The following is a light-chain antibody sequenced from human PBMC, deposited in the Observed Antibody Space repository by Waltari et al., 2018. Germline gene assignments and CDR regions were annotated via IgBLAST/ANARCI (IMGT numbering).Light chain of an antibody. J-gene: IGLJ3*02. V-gene: IGLV8-61*01. CDR3: SLYMGSGIWV. CDR1: SGSISSTSY. CDR2: KAT. Sequence: QTVVTQEPSLSVSPGGTVTPTCALSSGSISSTSYATWYQQTPGQAPRTLVYKATSRSSGVPDRFSGSILGNKAALTITGARADDESDYYCSLYMGSGIWVFGGGTKLTVL.